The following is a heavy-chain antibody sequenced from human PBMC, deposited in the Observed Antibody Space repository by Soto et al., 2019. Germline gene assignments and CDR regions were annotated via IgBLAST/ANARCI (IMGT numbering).Heavy chain of an antibody. J-gene: IGHJ5*02. CDR2: ISRGGSS. CDR3: ARGYWFDP. Sequence: NPSETLSLTCTVSGGSSFSDDWTWIRQPPGKGLEWIGYISRGGSSRYALSLKGRVTFSTDTSKNQVSLKLTYVTVADTAVYYCARGYWFDPWGPGTLVTVSS. V-gene: IGHV4-59*01. CDR1: GGSSFSDD.